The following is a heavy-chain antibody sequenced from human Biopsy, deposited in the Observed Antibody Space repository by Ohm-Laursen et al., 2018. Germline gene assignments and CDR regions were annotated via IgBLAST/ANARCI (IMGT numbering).Heavy chain of an antibody. CDR2: MNQDGSEE. V-gene: IGHV3-7*01. J-gene: IGHJ6*02. CDR1: GFIFSRYW. Sequence: GSLRLSCAASGFIFSRYWMNWVRQTPEKGLEWVANMNQDGSEEHYVDSVKGRFTISRDSSKNTLYLQMNSLRVEDTAVYYCARESALKWYQSLSYFNGMDVWGQGTTVTVSS. D-gene: IGHD2-2*01. CDR3: ARESALKWYQSLSYFNGMDV.